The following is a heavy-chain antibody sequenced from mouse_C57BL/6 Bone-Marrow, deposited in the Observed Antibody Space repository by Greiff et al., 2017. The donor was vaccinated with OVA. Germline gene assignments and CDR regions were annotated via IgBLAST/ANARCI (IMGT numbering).Heavy chain of an antibody. CDR1: GYTFTDYN. V-gene: IGHV1-18*01. CDR3: ARITTEGRGFDY. Sequence: EVQLQQSGPELVKPGASVKIPCKASGYTFTDYNMDWVKQSHGKSLEWIGDINPNNGGTIYNQKFKGKATLTVDKSSSTAYMELRSLTSEDTAVYYCARITTEGRGFDYWGQGTTLTVSS. J-gene: IGHJ2*01. D-gene: IGHD1-1*01. CDR2: INPNNGGT.